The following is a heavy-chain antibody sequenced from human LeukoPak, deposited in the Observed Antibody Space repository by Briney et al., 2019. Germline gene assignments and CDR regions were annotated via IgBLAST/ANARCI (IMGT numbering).Heavy chain of an antibody. Sequence: GGSLRLSCAASGFTFSSFCMIWVRQAPGKGLEWVANIKEDGSVKNYVDSVKGRFTISRDNAKNSLFLQMNSLRAEDTAVYYCARERYGNYNWGQGTLVTVSS. V-gene: IGHV3-7*03. D-gene: IGHD4-11*01. CDR2: IKEDGSVK. CDR3: ARERYGNYN. J-gene: IGHJ4*02. CDR1: GFTFSSFC.